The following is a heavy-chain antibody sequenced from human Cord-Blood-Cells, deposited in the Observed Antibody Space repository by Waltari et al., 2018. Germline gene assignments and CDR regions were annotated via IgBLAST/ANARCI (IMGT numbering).Heavy chain of an antibody. Sequence: VQLLESVGGLVMPGGSLSPSWAASGFSFRQAWMSWVRQAPGIPLGWVGRIKSKTDGGTTEYAATVKGRFTISRDDSKNTLYLQMNSLKTEDTAVYYCTTFLRGDRGVGPWVAVDIWGQGTMVTVSS. CDR1: GFSFRQAW. V-gene: IGHV3-15*01. J-gene: IGHJ3*02. CDR3: TTFLRGDRGVGPWVAVDI. CDR2: IKSKTDGGTT. D-gene: IGHD7-27*01.